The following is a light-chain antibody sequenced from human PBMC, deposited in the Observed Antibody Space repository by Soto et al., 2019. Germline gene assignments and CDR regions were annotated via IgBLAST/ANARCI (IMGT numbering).Light chain of an antibody. CDR2: DAS. CDR1: QGVGST. V-gene: IGKV3-15*01. Sequence: ELVLTQSPATLSVSPGERATLSCRASQGVGSTLAWYQQEPGRAPRLLIYDASTRATGIPARFSGAGSGTEFTLTISSLQSEDFAVYYCQHYFTWQLNFGGGTKGDI. CDR3: QHYFTWQLN. J-gene: IGKJ4*01.